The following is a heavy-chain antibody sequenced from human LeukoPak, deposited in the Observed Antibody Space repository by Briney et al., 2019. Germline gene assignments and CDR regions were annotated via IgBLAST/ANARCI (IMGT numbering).Heavy chain of an antibody. Sequence: GGSLRVSCAASGFTLSSYAMSWVRQAPGKRLEWVSAISGSGGSTYYADSVKGRFTISRDNSKNTLYLQMNSLRAEDTAVYYCAKVGHIVATICYFDYWGQGTLVTVSS. CDR1: GFTLSSYA. D-gene: IGHD5-12*01. CDR3: AKVGHIVATICYFDY. J-gene: IGHJ4*02. CDR2: ISGSGGST. V-gene: IGHV3-23*01.